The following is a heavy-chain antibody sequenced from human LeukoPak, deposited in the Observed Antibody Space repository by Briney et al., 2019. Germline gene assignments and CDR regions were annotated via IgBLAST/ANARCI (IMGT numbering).Heavy chain of an antibody. V-gene: IGHV3-66*01. CDR2: IYSGGST. CDR3: AREGDSSGQYYFDY. D-gene: IGHD3-22*01. J-gene: IGHJ4*02. CDR1: GFTVSSNY. Sequence: PGGSLRLSCAASGFTVSSNYMSWVRQAPGKGLEWVSVIYSGGSTYYADSVKGRFTISRDNSKNTLYLQMNSLRAEDTAVYYCAREGDSSGQYYFDYWGQGTLVTVSS.